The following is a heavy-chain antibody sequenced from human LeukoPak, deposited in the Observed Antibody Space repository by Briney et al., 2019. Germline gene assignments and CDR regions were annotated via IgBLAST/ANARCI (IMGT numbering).Heavy chain of an antibody. V-gene: IGHV3-23*01. J-gene: IGHJ4*02. Sequence: GGSLRLSCAASGFTFSSYAMSWVRQAPGKGLEWVSAISGSGGSTYYADSVKGRFTISRDNAKNSLYLQMNSLRDEDTAVYYCARDLSYGGNSGYFDYWGQGTLVTVSS. CDR3: ARDLSYGGNSGYFDY. D-gene: IGHD4-23*01. CDR1: GFTFSSYA. CDR2: ISGSGGST.